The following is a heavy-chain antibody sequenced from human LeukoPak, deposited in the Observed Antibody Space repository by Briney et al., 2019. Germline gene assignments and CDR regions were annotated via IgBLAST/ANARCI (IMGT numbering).Heavy chain of an antibody. D-gene: IGHD3-22*01. J-gene: IGHJ4*02. CDR1: GGSISSYY. V-gene: IGHV4-59*08. CDR3: ASNYYDSSGYYYLDY. Sequence: PSETLSLTCTVSGGSISSYYWSWIRQPPGKGLEWIGYIYYGGSTNYNPSLKSRVTISVDTSKNQFSLKLSSVTAADTAVYYCASNYYDSSGYYYLDYWGQGTLVTVSS. CDR2: IYYGGST.